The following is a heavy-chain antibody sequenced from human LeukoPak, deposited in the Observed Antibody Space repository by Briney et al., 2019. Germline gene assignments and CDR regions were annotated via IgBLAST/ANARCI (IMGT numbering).Heavy chain of an antibody. V-gene: IGHV1-8*01. CDR2: MNPNSGNT. J-gene: IGHJ4*02. Sequence: ASVKVSCKASGYTFTSYDINWVRQATGQGLEWMGWMNPNSGNTGYAQKFQGRVTMTRNTSISTAYMELSSLRSEDTAVYYCARARRDYCGGDCYLYYFDYWGQGTLVTVSS. CDR1: GYTFTSYD. D-gene: IGHD2-21*02. CDR3: ARARRDYCGGDCYLYYFDY.